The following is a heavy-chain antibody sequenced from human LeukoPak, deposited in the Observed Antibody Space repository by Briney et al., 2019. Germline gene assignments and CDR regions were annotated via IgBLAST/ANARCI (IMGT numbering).Heavy chain of an antibody. CDR2: IIPIFGTA. CDR3: ASRVSKRDYYYYMDV. D-gene: IGHD3-10*01. J-gene: IGHJ6*03. Sequence: GASVKVSCKASGYTFIGYYMHWVRQAPGQGLEWMGGIIPIFGTANYAQKFQGRVTITADESTSTAYMELSSLRSEDTAVYYCASRVSKRDYYYYMDVWGKGTTVTVSS. V-gene: IGHV1-69*13. CDR1: GYTFIGYY.